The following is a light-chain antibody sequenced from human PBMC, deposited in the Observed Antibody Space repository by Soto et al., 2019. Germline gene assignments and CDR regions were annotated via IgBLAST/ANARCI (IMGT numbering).Light chain of an antibody. CDR3: QQYGSSPIT. Sequence: EIVLTQSPGILSLSPGERATLSCRASQSVSSNYLAWYQQKPGQAPRLLIYGASSRATGIPDRFSGSGSGTDFTLTISRLEPEDFAVYSCQQYGSSPITFGQGTRLENK. V-gene: IGKV3-20*01. CDR1: QSVSSNY. J-gene: IGKJ5*01. CDR2: GAS.